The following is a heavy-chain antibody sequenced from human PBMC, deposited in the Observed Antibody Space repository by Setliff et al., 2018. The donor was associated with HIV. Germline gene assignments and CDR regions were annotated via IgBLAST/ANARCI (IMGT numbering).Heavy chain of an antibody. CDR3: ARGGTSSNWFGP. CDR1: GESFSGYY. D-gene: IGHD2-2*01. V-gene: IGHV4-34*01. CDR2: INHSGGST. J-gene: IGHJ5*02. Sequence: SETLSLTCAVYGESFSGYYWNWIRQPPGKGLEWIGEINHSGGSTNFNPSLKSRVTISLDTSKNQFSLKLTSVTAADTAVYYCARGGTSSNWFGPWGQGTLVTVSS.